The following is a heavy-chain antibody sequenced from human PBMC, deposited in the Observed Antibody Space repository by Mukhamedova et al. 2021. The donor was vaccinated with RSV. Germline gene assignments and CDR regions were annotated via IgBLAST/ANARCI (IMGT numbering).Heavy chain of an antibody. CDR3: ARGGSSGWYKAFDI. Sequence: YWMHWVRQAPGKGLECVSRINSDGSNTYYADSVRGRFTISRDNAKNMVYVQMNSLRVEDTAVYYCARGGSSGWYKAFDIWGKGT. CDR2: INSDGSNT. V-gene: IGHV3-74*01. D-gene: IGHD6-19*01. J-gene: IGHJ3*02. CDR1: YW.